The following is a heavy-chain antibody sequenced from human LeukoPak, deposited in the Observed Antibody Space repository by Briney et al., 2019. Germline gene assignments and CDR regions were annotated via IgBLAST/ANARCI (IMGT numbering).Heavy chain of an antibody. D-gene: IGHD3-22*01. CDR2: IYYSGST. V-gene: IGHV4-59*08. CDR1: GGSFSGYY. CDR3: ATQRIYYYDSSGYYYSQGEFDY. J-gene: IGHJ4*02. Sequence: SETLSLTCAVYGGSFSGYYWSWIRQPPGKGLEWIGYIYYSGSTNYNPSLKSRVTISVDTSKNQFSLKLSSVTAADTAVYYCATQRIYYYDSSGYYYSQGEFDYWGQGTLVTVSS.